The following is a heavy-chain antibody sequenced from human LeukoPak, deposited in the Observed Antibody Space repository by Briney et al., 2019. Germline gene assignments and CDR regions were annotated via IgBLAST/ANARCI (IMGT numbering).Heavy chain of an antibody. Sequence: GGSLRLSCAASGFTFSSDAMSWVREAPGEGVGWGSRINSDGSSTSYADSVRGGFTISRDNAKNTLYLQTTSLTAEDTAVYYCARATSGYDSPPWFDPWGQGTLVTASS. J-gene: IGHJ5*02. D-gene: IGHD5-12*01. CDR2: INSDGSST. V-gene: IGHV3-74*01. CDR3: ARATSGYDSPPWFDP. CDR1: GFTFSSDA.